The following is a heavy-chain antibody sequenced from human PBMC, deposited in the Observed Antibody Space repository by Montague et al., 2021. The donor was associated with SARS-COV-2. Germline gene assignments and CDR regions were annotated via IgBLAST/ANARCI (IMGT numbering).Heavy chain of an antibody. CDR1: GGSFSDNI. CDR3: ARGTYAARLAF. J-gene: IGHJ4*02. D-gene: IGHD6-6*01. CDR2: IYPGGST. Sequence: SETLSLTCADHGGSFSDNIWTWIRQPPGKGLEWIGEIYPGGSTHYNPSLRSRVTMSRDTPERQFSLELNSVTAADAAIYYCARGTYAARLAFWGQGALVIVSS. V-gene: IGHV4-34*01.